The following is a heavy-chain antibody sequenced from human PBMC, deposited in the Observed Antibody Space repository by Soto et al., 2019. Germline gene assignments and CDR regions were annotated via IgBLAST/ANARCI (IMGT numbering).Heavy chain of an antibody. CDR3: RIDVCEMLKGYYSGGGCGMIA. J-gene: IGHJ6*01. CDR1: GFTFSSYG. V-gene: IGHV3-30*03. D-gene: IGHD2-15*01. Sequence: GGSLRLSCAASGFTFSSYGMHWVRQAPGKGLEWVAVISYDGSNKYYADSVKGRFTISRDNSKNTLYLQMTSLRAEDTAVYYCRIDVCEMLKGYYSGGGCGMIACGQAAT. CDR2: ISYDGSNK.